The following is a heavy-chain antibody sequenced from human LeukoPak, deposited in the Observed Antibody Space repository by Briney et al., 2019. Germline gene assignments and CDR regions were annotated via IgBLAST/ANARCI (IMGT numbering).Heavy chain of an antibody. D-gene: IGHD3-3*01. Sequence: GGSLRLSCAASGFTFSSYWMNWVRQAPGKGLEWVANIKEDGSEKYYVDSVKGRFTISRDTAKNSLYLQMNSLRVVDTAVYYCARDYCEFWSGCGVAYYYMDVWGKGTTVTVSS. J-gene: IGHJ6*03. CDR1: GFTFSSYW. CDR3: ARDYCEFWSGCGVAYYYMDV. V-gene: IGHV3-7*01. CDR2: IKEDGSEK.